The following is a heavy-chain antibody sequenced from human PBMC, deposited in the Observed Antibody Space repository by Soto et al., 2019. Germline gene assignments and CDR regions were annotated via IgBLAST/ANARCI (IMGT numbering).Heavy chain of an antibody. V-gene: IGHV4-59*08. D-gene: IGHD6-13*01. CDR3: ARFIAAAGISWFDP. CDR2: ISYSGTT. J-gene: IGHJ5*02. CDR1: GGSIRTYY. Sequence: PSETLSLTCTVSGGSIRTYYWSWIRQPPGKGLEWIGYISYSGTTNYNPYIKSRVTISADTSKNQFSLKLSSVTAADTAVYYCARFIAAAGISWFDPWGQGTLVTVSS.